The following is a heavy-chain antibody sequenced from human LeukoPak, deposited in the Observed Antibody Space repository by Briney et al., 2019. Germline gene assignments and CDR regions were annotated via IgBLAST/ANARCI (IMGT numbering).Heavy chain of an antibody. J-gene: IGHJ4*02. CDR1: GFTFSSYW. D-gene: IGHD6-19*01. CDR3: ARDVWTGVAVSDY. CDR2: IKEDGSIQ. Sequence: GGSLRLSCVASGFTFSSYWMTWVRQAPGKGLEWLANIKEDGSIQYYLDSVRGRFTISKDNAKTSVYLQLNSLRADDTAVYYCARDVWTGVAVSDYWGRGTLVTVSS. V-gene: IGHV3-7*01.